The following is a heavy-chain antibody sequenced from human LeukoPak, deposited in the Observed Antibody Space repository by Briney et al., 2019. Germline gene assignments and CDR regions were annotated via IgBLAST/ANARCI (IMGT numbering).Heavy chain of an antibody. J-gene: IGHJ4*02. CDR2: IYYSGST. D-gene: IGHD1-26*01. CDR1: GGSISSSSYY. Sequence: SSETLSLTCTVSGGSISSSSYYWGWIRQPPGKGLEWIGSIYYSGSTYYNPSLKSRVTISVDTSKNQFSLKLSSVTAADTAVYYCARSGGSYGDYYFDYWGQGTLVTVSS. CDR3: ARSGGSYGDYYFDY. V-gene: IGHV4-39*07.